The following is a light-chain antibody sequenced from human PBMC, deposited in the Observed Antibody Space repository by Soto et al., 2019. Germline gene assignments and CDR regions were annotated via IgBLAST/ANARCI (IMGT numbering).Light chain of an antibody. CDR2: GAS. V-gene: IGKV3-15*01. CDR3: QQYNNWPLT. J-gene: IGKJ4*01. Sequence: EIVMTQSPATLSVSPGGTATLSCRASQTVSSNLAWYQQKPGQAPRLLIYGASTRATGIPARFSGSGSGTEFTLSISSLQSEDFAVYYCQQYNNWPLTFGGGTKVDIK. CDR1: QTVSSN.